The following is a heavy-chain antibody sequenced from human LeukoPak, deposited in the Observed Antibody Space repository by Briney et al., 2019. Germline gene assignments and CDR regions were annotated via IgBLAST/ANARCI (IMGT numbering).Heavy chain of an antibody. Sequence: PSQTLSLTCTVSGGSISSGSYYWSWIRQPAGKGLEWIGRIYNSGSTNYNPSLKSRVTISVDTYKIQFSLKLSSVTAADTAVYYCARDSRYGDYWYFDIWGRGTLVTVSS. D-gene: IGHD4-17*01. V-gene: IGHV4-61*02. CDR3: ARDSRYGDYWYFDI. J-gene: IGHJ2*01. CDR2: IYNSGST. CDR1: GGSISSGSYY.